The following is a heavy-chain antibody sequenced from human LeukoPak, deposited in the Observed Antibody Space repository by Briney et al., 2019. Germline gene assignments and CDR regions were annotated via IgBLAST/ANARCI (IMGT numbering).Heavy chain of an antibody. V-gene: IGHV4-59*08. CDR1: GASISSYY. J-gene: IGHJ4*02. D-gene: IGHD1-14*01. CDR3: ARHGTISSESYFDY. CDR2: LYNGGSA. Sequence: SETLSLTCTVSGASISSYYWGWIRQSPGKGLEWIGFLYNGGSAKYSPSLNSRVTISRDTSKNQVSLRLSSVTAADTAVYYCARHGTISSESYFDYWGQGALVTVSS.